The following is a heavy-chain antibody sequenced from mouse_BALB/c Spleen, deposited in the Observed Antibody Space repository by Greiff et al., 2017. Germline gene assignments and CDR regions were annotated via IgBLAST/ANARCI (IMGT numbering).Heavy chain of an antibody. CDR1: GYTFTSYW. CDR3: TRFDYYGSSYFDY. Sequence: VQLKQSGTVLARPGASVKMSCKASGYTFTSYWMHWVKQRPGQGLEWIGAIYPGNSDTSYNQKFKGKAKLNAVTSTSTAYMELSSLTNEDSAVYYCTRFDYYGSSYFDYWGQGTTLTVSS. J-gene: IGHJ2*01. V-gene: IGHV1-5*01. D-gene: IGHD1-1*01. CDR2: IYPGNSDT.